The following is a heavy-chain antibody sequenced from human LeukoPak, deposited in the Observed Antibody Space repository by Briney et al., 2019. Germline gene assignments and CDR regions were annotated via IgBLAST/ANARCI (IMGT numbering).Heavy chain of an antibody. CDR3: ARETYYDYVWGSYLWPTGDIDWVDP. CDR1: GGSISSGGYY. CDR2: IYYSGST. V-gene: IGHV4-31*03. D-gene: IGHD3-16*02. J-gene: IGHJ5*02. Sequence: PSETLSLTCTVSGGSISSGGYYWSWIRQHPGKGLEWIGYIYYSGSTYYNPSLKSRVTISVDTSKNQFSLKLSSVTAADTAVYYCARETYYDYVWGSYLWPTGDIDWVDPWGQGTLVTVSS.